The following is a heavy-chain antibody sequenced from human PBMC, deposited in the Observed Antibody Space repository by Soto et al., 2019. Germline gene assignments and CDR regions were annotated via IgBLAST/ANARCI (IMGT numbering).Heavy chain of an antibody. CDR1: GGSISSGGYY. CDR3: AGIYSGSRGGTLRY. CDR2: IYYSGRT. J-gene: IGHJ4*02. Sequence: QVQLQESGPGLVKPSQTLSLTCTVSGGSISSGGYYWSWIRQHPGKALEWIGYIYYSGRTYYNPSLNSRVTISVDTSKTQLSLKLSSVTAADTAGYYWAGIYSGSRGGTLRYWGQGTLVTVSS. D-gene: IGHD1-26*01. V-gene: IGHV4-31*03.